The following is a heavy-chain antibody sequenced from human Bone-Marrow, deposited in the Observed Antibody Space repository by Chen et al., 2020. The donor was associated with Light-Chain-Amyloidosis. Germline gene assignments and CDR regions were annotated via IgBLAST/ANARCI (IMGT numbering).Heavy chain of an antibody. CDR2: IYPDDSDA. J-gene: IGHJ4*02. Sequence: EVQLAQTGPEVKKPGESLKISRKGHGYTFPNYWIGWVRQMPGKDLEWMGVIYPDDSDARYSPSFECQLTISADKSITTAYLQWRSLKSSDTAMYYCARRRDGYNFDYWGQGTLVTVSS. CDR1: GYTFPNYW. D-gene: IGHD5-12*01. V-gene: IGHV5-51*01. CDR3: ARRRDGYNFDY.